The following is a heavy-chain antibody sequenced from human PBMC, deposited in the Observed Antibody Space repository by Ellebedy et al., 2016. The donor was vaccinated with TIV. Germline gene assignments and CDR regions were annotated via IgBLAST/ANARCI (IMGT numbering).Heavy chain of an antibody. Sequence: ASVKVSCXASGYTFTSYGISWVRQAPGQGLEWMGWISAYNGNTNYAQKLQGRVTMTTDTSTSTAYMELRSLRSDDTAVYYCASSIGATDTYGMDVWGQGTTVTVSS. V-gene: IGHV1-18*01. CDR3: ASSIGATDTYGMDV. D-gene: IGHD6-6*01. CDR1: GYTFTSYG. J-gene: IGHJ6*02. CDR2: ISAYNGNT.